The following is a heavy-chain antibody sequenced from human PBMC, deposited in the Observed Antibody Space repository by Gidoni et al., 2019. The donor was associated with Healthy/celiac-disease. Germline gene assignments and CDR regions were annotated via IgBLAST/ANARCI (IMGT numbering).Heavy chain of an antibody. D-gene: IGHD3-22*01. CDR1: GFPFSSYA. V-gene: IGHV3-23*01. J-gene: IGHJ4*02. CDR3: AKDLYGYDSSGLGDY. Sequence: EVQLLESGGGLVQPGGSLRLSCAASGFPFSSYAMRWVRQAPGKGLEWFSAISGSGGSTYYADSVKGRFIISRDNSKNTLYLQMNSLRAEDTAVYYCAKDLYGYDSSGLGDYWGQGTLVTVSS. CDR2: ISGSGGST.